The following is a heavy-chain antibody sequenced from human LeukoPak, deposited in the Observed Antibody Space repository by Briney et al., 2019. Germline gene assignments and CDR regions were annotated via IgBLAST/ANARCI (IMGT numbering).Heavy chain of an antibody. J-gene: IGHJ4*02. CDR2: IYSGTI. CDR1: GFTVSSNS. V-gene: IGHV3-53*01. Sequence: GGSLRLSCTVSGFTVSSNSMSWVRQAPGKGLEWVSFIYSGTIHYSDSVKGRFTISRDNSKNTLYLQMNSLRAEDTAVYCCVRDPSMIRRENTPYFDYWGQGTLVTVSS. D-gene: IGHD3-10*01. CDR3: VRDPSMIRRENTPYFDY.